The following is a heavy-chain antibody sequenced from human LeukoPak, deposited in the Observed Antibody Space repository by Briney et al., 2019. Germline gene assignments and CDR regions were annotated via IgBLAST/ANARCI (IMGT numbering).Heavy chain of an antibody. CDR3: AKRYCSGGSCQTFDY. J-gene: IGHJ4*02. Sequence: PGGSLRLSCAASGFTFSSYSMNWVRQAPGKGLEWVSYISSSSSTTYYADSVKGRFTISRDNSKNTLYLQMNSLRAEDTAVYYCAKRYCSGGSCQTFDYWGQGTLVTVSS. V-gene: IGHV3-48*01. CDR1: GFTFSSYS. D-gene: IGHD2-15*01. CDR2: ISSSSSTT.